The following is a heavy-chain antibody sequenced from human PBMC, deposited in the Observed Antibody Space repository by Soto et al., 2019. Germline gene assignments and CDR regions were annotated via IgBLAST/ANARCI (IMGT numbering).Heavy chain of an antibody. D-gene: IGHD4-17*01. CDR2: MNSNSGKT. CDR3: VRDRLTVTGTKCFDY. Sequence: QVQLVQSGAEVKKPGASVKVSCKPSGYSYTTFGISWVRQAPGQGLEWMGWMNSNSGKTDNAQKFQGRVTMTTDTFTRTAYMDLRSLTSDDTAVYFCVRDRLTVTGTKCFDYWGQGTLVTVSS. V-gene: IGHV1-18*01. J-gene: IGHJ4*02. CDR1: GYSYTTFG.